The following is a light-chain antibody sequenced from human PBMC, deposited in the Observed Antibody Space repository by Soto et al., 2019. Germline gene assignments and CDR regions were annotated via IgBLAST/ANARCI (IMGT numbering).Light chain of an antibody. Sequence: EIVLAQSPGTLSVSPGERATLSCRASQSVSSKLAWYQQKPGQSPRLLIYVTSIRATGIPARFSGSGSGTEFTLTISNLQSEDCGVYYCQQYSNWPPFTFGQGTRL. V-gene: IGKV3-15*01. CDR1: QSVSSK. CDR2: VTS. J-gene: IGKJ5*01. CDR3: QQYSNWPPFT.